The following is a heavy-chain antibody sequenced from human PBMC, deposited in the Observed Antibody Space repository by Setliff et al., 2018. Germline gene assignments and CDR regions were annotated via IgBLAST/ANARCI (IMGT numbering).Heavy chain of an antibody. J-gene: IGHJ4*02. D-gene: IGHD2-2*01. CDR1: GYKSADFW. Sequence: PGESLKISCQGSGYKSADFWIGWVRQMPGKGLEWMGIIYPDDSDTRYSPSFQGQVTMSADKSTNTAYLQWNSLAASDAAMYYCARASTSSFFVYFDFWGQGTQGTVS. V-gene: IGHV5-51*01. CDR2: IYPDDSDT. CDR3: ARASTSSFFVYFDF.